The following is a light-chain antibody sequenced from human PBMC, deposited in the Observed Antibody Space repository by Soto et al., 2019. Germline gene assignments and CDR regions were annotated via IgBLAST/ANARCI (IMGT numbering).Light chain of an antibody. J-gene: IGKJ1*01. CDR2: RAA. CDR1: QSLSSN. CDR3: QPYSNWPPWT. V-gene: IGKV3-15*01. Sequence: EIVLTQSPATLSLSPGGRSTLSCRASQSLSSNLAWSQPKPAQAPGLLIFRAATRATGSPARCSATGSWTDFTLTISRMQSEDCAVYDCQPYSNWPPWTFGPGTKVDIK.